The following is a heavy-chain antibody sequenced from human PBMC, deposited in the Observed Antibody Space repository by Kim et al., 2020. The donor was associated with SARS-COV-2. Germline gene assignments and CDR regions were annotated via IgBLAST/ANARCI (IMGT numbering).Heavy chain of an antibody. V-gene: IGHV3-23*01. J-gene: IGHJ1*01. CDR2: ISGSGGTT. CDR3: TRERGGCTWHHWD. CDR1: GFTFTSYD. Sequence: GGSLRLSCAASGFTFTSYDMNWVRQAPGKGLEWVSCISGSGGTTYYADSVKGRFTISRDNSKNSLYLQMNSLRADDTAVYYCTRERGGCTWHHWDWGQ. D-gene: IGHD3-16*01.